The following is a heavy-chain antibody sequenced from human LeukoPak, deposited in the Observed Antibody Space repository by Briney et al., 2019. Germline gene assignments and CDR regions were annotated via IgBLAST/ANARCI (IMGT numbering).Heavy chain of an antibody. D-gene: IGHD3-3*01. J-gene: IGHJ4*02. CDR1: GYTFTSYG. V-gene: IGHV1-18*01. CDR3: ARGNDFWSGYPNFDY. CDR2: ISAYNGNT. Sequence: ASVKVSCKASGYTFTSYGISWVRQAPGQGLEWMGWISAYNGNTNYAQKLQGRVTMTTDTSTSTAYRELRSLRSDDTAVYYCARGNDFWSGYPNFDYWGQGTLVTVSP.